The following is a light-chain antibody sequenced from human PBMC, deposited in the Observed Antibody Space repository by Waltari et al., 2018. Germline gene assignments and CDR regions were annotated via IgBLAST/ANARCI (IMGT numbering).Light chain of an antibody. CDR3: QQTNNFLGIT. CDR2: VAS. V-gene: IGKV1-12*01. J-gene: IGKJ5*01. CDR1: HHISSW. Sequence: DIHLTQSPSFVSASIGDRVTITCRASHHISSWLAWYQQKPGKAPKLLIYVASTLHSGVPSRFSGGGSGTEFTLTINSLQPEDFAVYYCQQTNNFLGITFGQGTRLEIK.